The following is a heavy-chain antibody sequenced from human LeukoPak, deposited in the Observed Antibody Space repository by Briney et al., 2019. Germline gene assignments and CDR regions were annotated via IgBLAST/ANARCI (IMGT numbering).Heavy chain of an antibody. CDR3: ASGRRLLERSPLFDY. J-gene: IGHJ4*02. CDR1: GYSISSGYY. Sequence: KPSETLSLTCTVSGYSISSGYYWGWIRQPPGKGLEWIGSIYHSGSTYYNPSLKSRVTMSVDTSKNQFSLKLSSVTAADTAVYYCASGRRLLERSPLFDYWGQGTLVTVSS. CDR2: IYHSGST. D-gene: IGHD3-3*01. V-gene: IGHV4-38-2*02.